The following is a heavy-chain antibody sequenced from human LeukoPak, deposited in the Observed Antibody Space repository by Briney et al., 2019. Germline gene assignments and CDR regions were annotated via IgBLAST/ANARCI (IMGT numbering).Heavy chain of an antibody. V-gene: IGHV3-7*01. CDR3: ARDYYDFWSGYYSSGMDV. CDR2: IKQDGSEK. D-gene: IGHD3-3*01. CDR1: GFTFSSYA. Sequence: GGSLRLSCAASGFTFSSYAMSWVRQAPGKGLEWVANIKQDGSEKYYVDSVKGRFTISRDNAKNSLYLQMNSLRAEDTAVYYCARDYYDFWSGYYSSGMDVWGQGTTVTVSS. J-gene: IGHJ6*02.